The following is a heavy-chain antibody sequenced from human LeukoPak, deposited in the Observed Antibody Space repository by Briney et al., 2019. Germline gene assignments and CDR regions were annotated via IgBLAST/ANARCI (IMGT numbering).Heavy chain of an antibody. D-gene: IGHD2-2*03. CDR1: GFTFSSYS. Sequence: GGSLRLSCAASGFTFSSYSMNWVRQAPGKGLEWVSSISSSSSYIYYADSVKGRFTISRDNAKNSLFLQMNSLRAEDTAVYYCARDGYCSSTSCLDIWGQGTMVTVSS. CDR2: ISSSSSYI. V-gene: IGHV3-21*01. J-gene: IGHJ3*02. CDR3: ARDGYCSSTSCLDI.